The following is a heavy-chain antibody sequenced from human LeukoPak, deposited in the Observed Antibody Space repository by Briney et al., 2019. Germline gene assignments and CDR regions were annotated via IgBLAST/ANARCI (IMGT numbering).Heavy chain of an antibody. V-gene: IGHV3-7*01. J-gene: IGHJ5*02. CDR3: VRTAIAANWFDP. Sequence: GGSLRLSCAASGFTFSRNWMSWVRQAPGKGLEWVANIKQDGSEQYYVDSVKGGFTIFRDNTRNSVFLQMNSLRVEDTAMYHCVRTAIAANWFDPWGQGTLVTVSS. D-gene: IGHD2-15*01. CDR2: IKQDGSEQ. CDR1: GFTFSRNW.